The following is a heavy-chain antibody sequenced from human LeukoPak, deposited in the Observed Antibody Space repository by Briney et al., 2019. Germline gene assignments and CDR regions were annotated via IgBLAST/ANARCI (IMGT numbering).Heavy chain of an antibody. D-gene: IGHD3-10*01. CDR3: ARGYYYGSGIFDY. CDR2: IKQDGSEK. CDR1: GFTFSSYW. J-gene: IGHJ4*02. Sequence: TGGALRLSCAASGFTFSSYWMSWVRQAPGKGLEWVANIKQDGSEKYYVDSVKGRFTISRDNAKNSLHLQMNSLRAEDTAVYYCARGYYYGSGIFDYWGQGTLVTVSS. V-gene: IGHV3-7*01.